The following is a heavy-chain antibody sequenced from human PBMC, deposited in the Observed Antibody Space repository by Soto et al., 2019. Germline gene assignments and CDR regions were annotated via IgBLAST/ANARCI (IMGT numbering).Heavy chain of an antibody. CDR2: IYYSGST. D-gene: IGHD3-22*01. Sequence: PSETLSLTCTVSGGSISSGGYYWSWIRQHPGKGLEWIGYIYYSGSTYYNPSLKSRVTISVDTSKNQFSLKLSSVTAADTAVYYCAREPSGYYQDGNWFDPWGQGTLVTVSS. V-gene: IGHV4-31*03. CDR1: GGSISSGGYY. CDR3: AREPSGYYQDGNWFDP. J-gene: IGHJ5*02.